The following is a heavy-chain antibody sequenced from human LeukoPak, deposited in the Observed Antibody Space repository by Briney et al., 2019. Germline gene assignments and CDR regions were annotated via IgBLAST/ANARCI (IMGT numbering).Heavy chain of an antibody. J-gene: IGHJ3*02. D-gene: IGHD3-22*01. CDR2: INPNSGGT. CDR1: GYTFTGYY. V-gene: IGHV1-2*02. Sequence: ASVKVSCKASGYTFTGYYMHWVRQAPGQGLEWMGWINPNSGGTNYAQKFQGRVTMTRDTSISTAYMELSRLRSDDTAVYYCARARYYYDSSGYLSPRGAFDIWGQGTMVTVSS. CDR3: ARARYYYDSSGYLSPRGAFDI.